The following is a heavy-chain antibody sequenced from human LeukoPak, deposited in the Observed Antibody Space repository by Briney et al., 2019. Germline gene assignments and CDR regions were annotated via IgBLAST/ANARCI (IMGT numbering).Heavy chain of an antibody. CDR1: GGSISSYY. J-gene: IGHJ4*02. CDR2: IYTSGST. D-gene: IGHD3-3*01. CDR3: ARDRSWDFWSGYYYFDY. Sequence: SETLSLTCTVSGGSISSYYWSWIRQPSGKGLEWIGRIYTSGSTNYNPSLKSRVTMSVDTSKNQFSLKLSSVTAADTAVYYCARDRSWDFWSGYYYFDYWGQGTLVTVSS. V-gene: IGHV4-4*07.